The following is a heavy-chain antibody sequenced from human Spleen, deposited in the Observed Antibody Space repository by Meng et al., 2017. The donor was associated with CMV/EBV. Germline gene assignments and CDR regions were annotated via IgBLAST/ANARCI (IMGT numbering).Heavy chain of an antibody. CDR2: IFPGDSDT. CDR3: ARQHDTSSWDNWFDP. Sequence: GESLKISCQGSGYIFSSYWIGWVRHMPGKGLEWMGIIFPGDSDTTYSPSFQGQVTISADKSISTAYLQWSSLKASDTAIYYCARQHDTSSWDNWFDPWGQGTLVTVSS. J-gene: IGHJ5*02. V-gene: IGHV5-51*01. CDR1: GYIFSSYW. D-gene: IGHD6-13*01.